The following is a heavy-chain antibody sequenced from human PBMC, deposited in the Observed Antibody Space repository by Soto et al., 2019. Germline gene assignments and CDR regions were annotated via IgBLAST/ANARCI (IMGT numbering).Heavy chain of an antibody. V-gene: IGHV1-69*06. D-gene: IGHD2-2*01. CDR3: ARDLLYCSSTSCSGDWFDP. J-gene: IGHJ5*02. CDR2: IIPILGTA. CDR1: GGTFSSYA. Sequence: QVQLVQSGAEVKKPGSSVKVSCKASGGTFSSYAISWVRQAPGQGLEWMGGIIPILGTANYAQKFQGRVTITADKSTSTAYMELSSLRSEDTAVYYCARDLLYCSSTSCSGDWFDPWGQGTLVTVSS.